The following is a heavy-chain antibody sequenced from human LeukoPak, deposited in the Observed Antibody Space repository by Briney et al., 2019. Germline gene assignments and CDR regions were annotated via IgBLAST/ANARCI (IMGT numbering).Heavy chain of an antibody. CDR3: ARSSGWYRGYFDY. J-gene: IGHJ4*02. V-gene: IGHV4-34*01. CDR1: GGSFSGYY. Sequence: SETLSLTCAVYGGSFSGYYWSWLRQPPGKGLEWIGEINHSGSTNYIPSLKSRVTISVDTSKNQFSLKLSSVTAADTAVYYCARSSGWYRGYFDYWGQGTLVTVSS. CDR2: INHSGST. D-gene: IGHD6-19*01.